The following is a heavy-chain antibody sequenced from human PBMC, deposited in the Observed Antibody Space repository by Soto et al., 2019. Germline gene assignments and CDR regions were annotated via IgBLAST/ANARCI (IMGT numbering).Heavy chain of an antibody. J-gene: IGHJ6*01. CDR2: MSVSGST. V-gene: IGHV3-23*01. D-gene: IGHD5-18*01. CDR1: GFTCNSYA. CDR3: AKKVGHPGYSYGFYGMDV. Sequence: EVQVLESGGGLVQPGGSLRLSCAASGFTCNSYAMTWVRQAPGKGLEWVSAMSVSGSTHYAASVKGRFTISRDNSKNTLYLQMNSLRAEDTAIYYCAKKVGHPGYSYGFYGMDVRGQGTTVTVSS.